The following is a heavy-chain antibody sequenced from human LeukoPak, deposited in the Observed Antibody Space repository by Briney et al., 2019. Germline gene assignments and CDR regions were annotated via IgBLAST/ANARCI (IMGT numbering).Heavy chain of an antibody. CDR3: AKGPRDAGY. CDR2: ISGSGGST. CDR1: GFTVSSNY. Sequence: PGGSLRLSCAASGFTVSSNYMSWVRQAPGKGLEWVSAISGSGGSTYYADSVEGRFTISRDNSKNTLYLQMNSLRAEDTAVYYCAKGPRDAGYWGQGTLVTVSS. J-gene: IGHJ4*02. V-gene: IGHV3-23*01.